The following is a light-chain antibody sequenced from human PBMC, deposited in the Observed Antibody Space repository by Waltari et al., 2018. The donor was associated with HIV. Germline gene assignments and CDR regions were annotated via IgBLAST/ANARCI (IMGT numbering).Light chain of an antibody. CDR1: TTDSRFKHH. Sequence: QSALTQPASVSGFPGQSINISCTGFTTDSRFKHHVSWYQQYADNPPLRIIFGVNNRPSGFYDSFCGSRSGNSAFLTFSGRQSGDEAHYYCASNRLDYTLIFGGGTKLTVL. J-gene: IGLJ2*01. V-gene: IGLV2-14*03. CDR3: ASNRLDYTLI. CDR2: GVN.